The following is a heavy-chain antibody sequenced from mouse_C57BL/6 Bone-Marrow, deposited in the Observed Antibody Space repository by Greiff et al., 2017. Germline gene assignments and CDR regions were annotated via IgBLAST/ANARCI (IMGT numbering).Heavy chain of an antibody. CDR2: ISSGSSTN. CDR3: ARGTGRYFDY. D-gene: IGHD4-1*01. J-gene: IGHJ2*01. CDR1: GFTFSDYG. Sequence: EVKLMESGGGLVKPGGSLKLSCAASGFTFSDYGMHWVRQAPEKGLEWVAYISSGSSTNYYADTVKGRFTISRDNAKNTLFLQMTSLRSEDTAMYYCARGTGRYFDYWGQGTTLTVSS. V-gene: IGHV5-17*01.